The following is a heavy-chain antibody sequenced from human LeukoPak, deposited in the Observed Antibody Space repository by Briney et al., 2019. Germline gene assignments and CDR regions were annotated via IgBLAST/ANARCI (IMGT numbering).Heavy chain of an antibody. J-gene: IGHJ3*02. Sequence: SETLSLTCTVSGGSISSYYWSWIRQPAGKGLEWIGRIYTSGSTNYNPSLKSRVTMSVDTSKNQFSLKLSSVTAADTAVYYCARSHYDFWSGYSAAFDIWGQGTMVTVSS. CDR1: GGSISSYY. D-gene: IGHD3-3*01. V-gene: IGHV4-4*07. CDR2: IYTSGST. CDR3: ARSHYDFWSGYSAAFDI.